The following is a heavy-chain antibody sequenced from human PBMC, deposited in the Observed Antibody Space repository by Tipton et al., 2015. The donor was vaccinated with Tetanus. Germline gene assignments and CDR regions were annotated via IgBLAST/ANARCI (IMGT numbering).Heavy chain of an antibody. CDR3: ARGSKGSTAWFPDHYGMDV. CDR1: GGSFSGYY. V-gene: IGHV4-34*01. D-gene: IGHD6-19*01. CDR2: INPSGST. J-gene: IGHJ6*02. Sequence: LRLSCAVYGGSFSGYYWTWIRQLPVKGLEWIGEINPSGSTNYNPSLKSRVTISVDTSKNRVSLKLNSVTAADTAVYYCARGSKGSTAWFPDHYGMDVWGQGTTVTVSS.